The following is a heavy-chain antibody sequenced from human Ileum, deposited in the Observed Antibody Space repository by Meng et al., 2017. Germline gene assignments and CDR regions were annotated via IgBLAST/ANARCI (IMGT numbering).Heavy chain of an antibody. CDR2: INTNTGNP. J-gene: IGHJ4*02. CDR1: AYIFTTYA. V-gene: IGHV7-4-1*02. D-gene: IGHD4-17*01. Sequence: QRVHSGSRLKKPGASVKVSCKASAYIFTTYAINWVRQAPGQGLDWMGWINTNTGNPTYAQGFTGRFVFSLDTSVNTAYLQISSLKAEDTAVYYCARVTGGDYGIEFAYWGQGTLVTVSS. CDR3: ARVTGGDYGIEFAY.